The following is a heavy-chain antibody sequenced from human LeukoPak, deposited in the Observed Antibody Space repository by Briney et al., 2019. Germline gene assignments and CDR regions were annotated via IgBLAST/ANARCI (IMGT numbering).Heavy chain of an antibody. J-gene: IGHJ5*02. CDR3: ARDQGYGDYVYDS. CDR1: GRSFGIDSYY. V-gene: IGHV4-61*02. CDR2: IYASGNT. Sequence: SETLSLTCSVSGRSFGIDSYYWSWIRPPAGKGLEWIGRIYASGNTNYHPYLSSRITISIDTSKHQFSLKLTSVTAADTAVYYCARDQGYGDYVYDSWGQGILVTVSS. D-gene: IGHD4-17*01.